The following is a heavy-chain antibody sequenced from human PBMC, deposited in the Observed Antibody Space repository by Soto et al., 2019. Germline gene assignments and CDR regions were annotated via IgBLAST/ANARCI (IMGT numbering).Heavy chain of an antibody. D-gene: IGHD2-2*01. CDR3: ARDSMALVPAAIGYGMDI. Sequence: PGGSLRPSSAASGVPFSSYGMHWVRQAPGKGLEWVAVIWYDGSNKYYADSVKGRFTISRDNSKNTLYLRMNSLRAEDTAVYYCARDSMALVPAAIGYGMDIWGQGTTVTVSS. V-gene: IGHV3-33*01. CDR1: GVPFSSYG. CDR2: IWYDGSNK. J-gene: IGHJ6*02.